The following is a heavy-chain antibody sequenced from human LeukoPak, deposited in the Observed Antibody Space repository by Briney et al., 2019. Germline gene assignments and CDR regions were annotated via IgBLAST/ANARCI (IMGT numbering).Heavy chain of an antibody. CDR1: GFIFSSYA. CDR2: ISYDGSNK. J-gene: IGHJ4*02. Sequence: PGGSLRLSCAVSGFIFSSYAMHWVRQAPGKGLEWVAVISYDGSNKYYADSVKGRFTISRDNALNSLYLQMNSLRAEDTAIYYCARSIPYGTTWYGRSDYWGQGTLVTVSS. V-gene: IGHV3-30*04. D-gene: IGHD6-13*01. CDR3: ARSIPYGTTWYGRSDY.